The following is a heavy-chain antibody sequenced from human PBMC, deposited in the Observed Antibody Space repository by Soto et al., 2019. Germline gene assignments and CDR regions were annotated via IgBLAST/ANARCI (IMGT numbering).Heavy chain of an antibody. CDR3: AKGPSFGSCGYYEDWYFDL. D-gene: IGHD3-22*01. Sequence: ASVKVSCKAYGYTFTSYGISCVGQAAGQGLEWMGWISAYNGNTNYAQKLQGRVTMTTDTSTSTAYMELRSLRSDDTAVYYCAKGPSFGSCGYYEDWYFDLWGRGTLVTVSS. CDR1: GYTFTSYG. CDR2: ISAYNGNT. J-gene: IGHJ2*01. V-gene: IGHV1-18*01.